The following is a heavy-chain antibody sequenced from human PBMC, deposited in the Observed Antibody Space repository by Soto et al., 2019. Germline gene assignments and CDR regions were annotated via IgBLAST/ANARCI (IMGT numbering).Heavy chain of an antibody. V-gene: IGHV1-46*01. D-gene: IGHD3-3*01. Sequence: ASVKVSCKASGYTFTSYYMHWVRQAPGQGLEWMGIINPSGGSTSYAQKFQGRVTMTRDTSTSTVYMELSSLRSEDTAVYYCARTIFGVVIADAFDIWGQGTMVTVSS. CDR1: GYTFTSYY. CDR2: INPSGGST. CDR3: ARTIFGVVIADAFDI. J-gene: IGHJ3*02.